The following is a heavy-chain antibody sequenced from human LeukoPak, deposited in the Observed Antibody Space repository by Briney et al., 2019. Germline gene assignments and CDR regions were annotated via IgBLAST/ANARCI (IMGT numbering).Heavy chain of an antibody. Sequence: PGGSLRLSCAASGFTVSSNYMNWVRQAPGKGLEWVANINHDGRETYYADTVKGRFIISRDNAKDSLYLQMNSLRAEDAAVYYCAKGYIIAGRQWYLDLWGRGTLVGVSS. J-gene: IGHJ2*01. CDR3: AKGYIIAGRQWYLDL. V-gene: IGHV3-7*01. CDR1: GFTVSSNY. CDR2: INHDGRET. D-gene: IGHD6-13*01.